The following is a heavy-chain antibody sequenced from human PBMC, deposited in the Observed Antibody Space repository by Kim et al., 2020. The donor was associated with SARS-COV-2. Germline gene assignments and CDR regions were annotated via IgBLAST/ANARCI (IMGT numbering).Heavy chain of an antibody. J-gene: IGHJ6*02. V-gene: IGHV5-10-1*01. D-gene: IGHD3-22*01. CDR1: GYSFTSYW. CDR3: AGGGRFYYDSSGYGMVPGMDV. CDR2: IDPSDSYT. Sequence: GESLKISCKGSGYSFTSYWISWVRQMPGKGLEWMGRIDPSDSYTNYSPSFQGHVTISADKSISTAYLQWSSLKASDTAMYYCAGGGRFYYDSSGYGMVPGMDVWGQGTTVTVSS.